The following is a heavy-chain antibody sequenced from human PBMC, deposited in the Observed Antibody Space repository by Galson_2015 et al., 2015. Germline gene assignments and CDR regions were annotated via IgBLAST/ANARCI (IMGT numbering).Heavy chain of an antibody. V-gene: IGHV3-30*18. CDR3: AKDAHFYGPGSALRWFDP. J-gene: IGHJ5*02. Sequence: SLRLSCAASGLTFSSYGMHWVRQAPGKGLEWVAVTSYNGSDKYYADSVKGRFTISRDNSKNTVYLQMNSLRAEDTAVYYCAKDAHFYGPGSALRWFDPWGQGTLVTVSS. CDR1: GLTFSSYG. D-gene: IGHD3-10*01. CDR2: TSYNGSDK.